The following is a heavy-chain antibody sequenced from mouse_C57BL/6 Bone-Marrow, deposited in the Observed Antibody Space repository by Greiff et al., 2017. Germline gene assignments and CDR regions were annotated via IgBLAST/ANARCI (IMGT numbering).Heavy chain of an antibody. CDR3: ARRAYYDYDEAMDY. CDR1: GFTFSSYG. CDR2: ISSGGSYT. J-gene: IGHJ4*01. Sequence: EVKLVESGGDLVKPGGSLKLSCAASGFTFSSYGMSWVRQTPDKRLEWVATISSGGSYTYYPDSVKGRFTISRDNAKNTLYLQMSRLKSEDTAMYYCARRAYYDYDEAMDYWGQGTSVTVSS. D-gene: IGHD2-4*01. V-gene: IGHV5-6*02.